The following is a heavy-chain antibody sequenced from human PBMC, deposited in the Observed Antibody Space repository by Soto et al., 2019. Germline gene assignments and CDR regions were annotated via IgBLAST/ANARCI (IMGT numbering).Heavy chain of an antibody. Sequence: EVQLVESGGGLVQPGGSLRLSCAASGFTFSSYWMSWVRQAPGKGLEWLANIKVDGSEKYYVDSVKGRFTSSRDNAQNSLYLQMISLRVEDTAVYYCARDIVATIGGFDYWGLGALVIVSS. CDR3: ARDIVATIGGFDY. V-gene: IGHV3-7*01. CDR2: IKVDGSEK. D-gene: IGHD5-12*01. CDR1: GFTFSSYW. J-gene: IGHJ4*02.